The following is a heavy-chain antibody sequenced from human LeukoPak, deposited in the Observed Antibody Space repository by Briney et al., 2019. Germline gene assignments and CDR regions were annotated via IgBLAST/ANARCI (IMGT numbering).Heavy chain of an antibody. D-gene: IGHD1-14*01. CDR1: GFTFSGSA. J-gene: IGHJ6*02. CDR2: IRSKANNYAT. CDR3: TRFNQEPYGMDV. V-gene: IGHV3-73*01. Sequence: GGSLRLSCAASGFTFSGSAMHWVRQASGQGLEWVGRIRSKANNYATAYAASVEGRFTISRDDSKNTAYLQMNSLKSEDTAVYYCTRFNQEPYGMDVWGQGTTVTVSS.